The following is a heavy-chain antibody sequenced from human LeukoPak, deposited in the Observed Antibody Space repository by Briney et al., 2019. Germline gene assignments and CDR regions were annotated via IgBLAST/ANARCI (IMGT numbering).Heavy chain of an antibody. CDR2: IWYDASNK. D-gene: IGHD6-13*01. CDR1: GFTFISFG. CDR3: VRGVGVSRFNYFDP. V-gene: IGHV3-33*01. J-gene: IGHJ5*02. Sequence: GGSLRLSCAAPGFTFISFGMHRVRQAPAKGLEWEAAIWYDASNKYYADSVKGRFTISRDNSKNTLFLKMNSLRDDDTAVYYCVRGVGVSRFNYFDPWGQGTLVIVSS.